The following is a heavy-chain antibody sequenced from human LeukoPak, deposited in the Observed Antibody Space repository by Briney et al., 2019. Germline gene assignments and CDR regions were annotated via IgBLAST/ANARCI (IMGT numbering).Heavy chain of an antibody. Sequence: GETLRLSCAASGFTFSSYAMNWVRQAPGKGLEWVSAISGSGGNTYYADSVKGRFTISRDNAKNTLYLQMNSLRAEDTAVYYCARDLNWETYWGQGTLVSVSS. D-gene: IGHD7-27*01. CDR2: ISGSGGNT. CDR1: GFTFSSYA. V-gene: IGHV3-23*01. CDR3: ARDLNWETY. J-gene: IGHJ4*02.